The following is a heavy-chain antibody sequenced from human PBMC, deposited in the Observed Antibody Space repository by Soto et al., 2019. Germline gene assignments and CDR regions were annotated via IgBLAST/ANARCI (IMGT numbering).Heavy chain of an antibody. Sequence: GGSLRLSCAASGFTFDDYAMHWVRQAPGKGLEWVSGISWNSGSIGYADSVKGRFTISRDNAKNSLYLQMNSLRAEDTALYYCAKATPVTEVLQDHYFDYWGQGPLVTVSS. CDR3: AKATPVTEVLQDHYFDY. J-gene: IGHJ4*02. CDR1: GFTFDDYA. CDR2: ISWNSGSI. V-gene: IGHV3-9*01. D-gene: IGHD4-17*01.